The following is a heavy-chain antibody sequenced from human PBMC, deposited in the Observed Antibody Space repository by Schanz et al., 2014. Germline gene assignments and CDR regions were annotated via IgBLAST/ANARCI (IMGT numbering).Heavy chain of an antibody. V-gene: IGHV3-33*08. Sequence: VQLVESGGGLVQPGGSLRLSCAASGFIFSNSWMSRVRQAPGKGLEWVAIIWYDGSNKYYADSVKSRFTISRDNSRKTLYLQMNSLRAEDTAVYYCVPMSIAAHWGQGTLVTVSS. D-gene: IGHD6-6*01. CDR2: IWYDGSNK. CDR3: VPMSIAAH. J-gene: IGHJ4*02. CDR1: GFIFSNSW.